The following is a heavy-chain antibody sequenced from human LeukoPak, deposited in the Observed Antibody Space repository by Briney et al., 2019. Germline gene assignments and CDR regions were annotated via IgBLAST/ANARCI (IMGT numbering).Heavy chain of an antibody. J-gene: IGHJ4*02. D-gene: IGHD3-3*02. V-gene: IGHV4-61*02. CDR1: GDSISSGSYY. CDR3: ARVSGQGGHSIDY. Sequence: PSETLSLTCTVSGDSISSGSYYWSWIRQPAGKGLEWIGRIYSSGRINYNLSLKSRVTISVDTSKNQFSLRLSSVTAADTAVYYCARVSGQGGHSIDYWGQGTLVTVSS. CDR2: IYSSGRI.